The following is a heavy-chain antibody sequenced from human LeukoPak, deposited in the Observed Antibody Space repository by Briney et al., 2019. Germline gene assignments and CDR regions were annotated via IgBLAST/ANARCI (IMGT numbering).Heavy chain of an antibody. CDR2: ISGSGGST. CDR3: ARDTGLWFGELFNY. D-gene: IGHD3-10*01. V-gene: IGHV3-23*01. Sequence: GGSLRLSCAASGLTFNTYAMSWVRQAPGKGLEWVSAISGSGGSTYYADSVKGRFTISRDNSKNTLYVQMNSLRAEDTAVYYCARDTGLWFGELFNYWGQGTLVTVSS. CDR1: GLTFNTYA. J-gene: IGHJ4*02.